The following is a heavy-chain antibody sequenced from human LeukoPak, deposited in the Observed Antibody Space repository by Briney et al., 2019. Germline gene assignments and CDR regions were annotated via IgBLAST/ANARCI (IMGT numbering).Heavy chain of an antibody. J-gene: IGHJ4*02. CDR1: GFTFSSYW. CDR3: ARSNQADDY. D-gene: IGHD1-14*01. V-gene: IGHV3-74*01. CDR2: INPGGSSI. Sequence: GGSLRLSCAASGFTFSSYWMHCVRQVPGKGLVWVARINPGGSSITYADSVKGRFTISRDNAKNTLYLQMDSLRAEHTGVYYCARSNQADDYWGQGTLVTVSS.